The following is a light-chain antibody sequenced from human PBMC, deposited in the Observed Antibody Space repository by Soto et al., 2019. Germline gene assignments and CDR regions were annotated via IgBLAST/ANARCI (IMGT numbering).Light chain of an antibody. CDR2: AAS. V-gene: IGKV1-6*01. J-gene: IGKJ1*01. CDR3: LQDYSYPLT. CDR1: QGIRSD. Sequence: AIQMTQSPSSLSASVGDRITITCRATQGIRSDLAWYQQKPGKVPKLLIYAASRLQSGVPSRFSGSGSGPDFTLTISSLQPEDFATYYCLQDYSYPLTFGQGTKVELK.